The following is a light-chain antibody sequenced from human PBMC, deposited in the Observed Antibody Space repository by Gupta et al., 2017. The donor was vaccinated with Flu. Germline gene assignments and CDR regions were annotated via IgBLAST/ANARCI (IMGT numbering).Light chain of an antibody. CDR3: SSYTTSSTLV. J-gene: IGLJ1*01. V-gene: IGLV2-14*01. Sequence: QSALTQPASVSGSPGQSISISCTGTSSDIGNYKYVSWYQQHPGKAPKLMIYEVNNRPSGVSNHFSGSKSGNTASLTISGLQAEDEADYYCSSYTTSSTLVFGTGTKVTVL. CDR2: EVN. CDR1: SSDIGNYKY.